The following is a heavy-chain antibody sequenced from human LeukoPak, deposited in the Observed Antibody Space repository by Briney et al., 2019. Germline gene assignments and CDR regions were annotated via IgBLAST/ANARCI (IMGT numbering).Heavy chain of an antibody. V-gene: IGHV3-7*03. CDR3: AKAQGSGGSCYVVCGFDI. CDR2: IKEDGSEQ. J-gene: IGHJ3*02. CDR1: GFTFSSYW. D-gene: IGHD2-15*01. Sequence: PGGSLRLSCAASGFTFSSYWMTWVRQAPGRGLEWVANIKEDGSEQYSVDSVKGRFTISRDNAKNSLYLQMNSLRAEDTAVYYCAKAQGSGGSCYVVCGFDIWGQGTMVTVSS.